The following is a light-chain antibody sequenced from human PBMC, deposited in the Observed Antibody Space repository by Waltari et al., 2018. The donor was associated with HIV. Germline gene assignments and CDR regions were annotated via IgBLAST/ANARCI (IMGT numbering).Light chain of an antibody. J-gene: IGLJ2*01. CDR1: SSDVGSYTL. Sequence: QSALTQPASVSGSPGQSITIPCTGTSSDVGSYTLVSWYQQYPGKAPKLIIFEVTKRPSGVSNRFSGSKSGNTASLTISGLQAEDEADYFCCSYAGSMTFVVFGGGTKVTVL. V-gene: IGLV2-23*02. CDR2: EVT. CDR3: CSYAGSMTFVV.